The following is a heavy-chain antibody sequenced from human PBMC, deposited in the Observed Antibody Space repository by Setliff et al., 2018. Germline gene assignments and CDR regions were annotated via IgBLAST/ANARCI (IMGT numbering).Heavy chain of an antibody. CDR2: IYTSGAT. D-gene: IGHD2-2*01. V-gene: IGHV4-4*07. J-gene: IGHJ4*02. CDR3: RLAHCNTTSCEEALDF. Sequence: PSETLSLTCSVSGVSVSDYYWSWIRQPAGRGLEYIGRIYTSGATNYSPSVRGRVTISVDHLKNQVSLNLKSVTAADTAVYYFRLAHCNTTSCEEALDFWSQGTLVTVST. CDR1: GVSVSDYY.